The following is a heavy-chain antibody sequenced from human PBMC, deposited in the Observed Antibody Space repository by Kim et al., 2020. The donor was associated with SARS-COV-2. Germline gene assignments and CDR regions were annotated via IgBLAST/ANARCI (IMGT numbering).Heavy chain of an antibody. CDR2: INAGNGNT. J-gene: IGHJ6*02. V-gene: IGHV1-3*01. Sequence: ASVKVSCKASGYTFTSYAMHWVRQAPGQRLEWMGWINAGNGNTKYSQKFQGRVTITRDTSASTAYMELSSLRSEDTAVYYCAREPYYYDSSGYFPYGMDVWGQGTTVTVSS. CDR3: AREPYYYDSSGYFPYGMDV. CDR1: GYTFTSYA. D-gene: IGHD3-22*01.